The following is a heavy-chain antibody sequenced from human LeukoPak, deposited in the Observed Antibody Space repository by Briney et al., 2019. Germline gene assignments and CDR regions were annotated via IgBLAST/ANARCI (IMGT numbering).Heavy chain of an antibody. D-gene: IGHD4-23*01. CDR2: ISSSSSYI. CDR1: GFTFSSYS. J-gene: IGHJ2*01. V-gene: IGHV3-21*01. CDR3: ARRVGMDYGGAGLDWYFDL. Sequence: KSGGSLRLSCAASGFTFSSYSMNWVRQAPGKGLEWVSSISSSSSYIYYADSVKGRFTISRDNAKNSLYLQMNSLRAEDTAVYYCARRVGMDYGGAGLDWYFDLWGRGTLVTVSS.